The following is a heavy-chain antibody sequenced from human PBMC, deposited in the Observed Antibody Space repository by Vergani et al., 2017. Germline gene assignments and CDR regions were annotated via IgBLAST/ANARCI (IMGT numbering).Heavy chain of an antibody. J-gene: IGHJ4*02. CDR2: IIPIFGTA. CDR3: ASTNDVTVYSSGEDYC. Sequence: QVQLVQSGAEVKKPGSSVKVSCKASGGTFSSYAISWVRQAPGQGLEWMGRIIPIFGTANYAQKFQGRVTITADESTSTAYMELSSLRSEDTAVYYCASTNDVTVYSSGEDYCWGQGTLVTVSS. D-gene: IGHD6-19*01. V-gene: IGHV1-69*18. CDR1: GGTFSSYA.